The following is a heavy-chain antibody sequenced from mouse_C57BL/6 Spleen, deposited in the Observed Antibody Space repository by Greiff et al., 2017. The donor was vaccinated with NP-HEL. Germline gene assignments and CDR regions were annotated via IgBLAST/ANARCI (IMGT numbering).Heavy chain of an antibody. CDR1: GYTFTSYW. V-gene: IGHV1-50*01. D-gene: IGHD1-1*01. CDR3: ARKPPPDYYGSSYWFAY. J-gene: IGHJ3*01. CDR2: IDPSDSYT. Sequence: QVQLQQPGAELVKPGASVKLSCKASGYTFTSYWMQWVKQRPGQGLEWIGEIDPSDSYTNYNQKLKGKATLTVDTSSSTAYMQLSSLTSEDSAVYYCARKPPPDYYGSSYWFAYWGQGTLVTVSA.